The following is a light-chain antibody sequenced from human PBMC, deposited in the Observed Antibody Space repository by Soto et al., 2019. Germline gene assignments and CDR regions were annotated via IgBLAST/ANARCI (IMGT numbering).Light chain of an antibody. CDR2: DAS. V-gene: IGKV1-5*01. J-gene: IGKJ5*01. CDR1: HSISRW. CDR3: QQYNTYSIT. Sequence: DIHITHSPSTLSTSIGERVTITCRASHSISRWLAWYQKKPGKAPKLLIYDASSLASGAPSRFSGSGSGTEFTLTINSLQPDDFATYYCQQYNTYSITFGQGTRLEIK.